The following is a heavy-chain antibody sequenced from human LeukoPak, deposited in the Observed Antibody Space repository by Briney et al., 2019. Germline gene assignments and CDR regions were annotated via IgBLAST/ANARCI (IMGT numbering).Heavy chain of an antibody. CDR1: GFTFSSYA. D-gene: IGHD3-10*01. V-gene: IGHV3-23*01. CDR2: VSDNGSGI. Sequence: PGGSLRLSCAGSGFTFSSYAMSWVRQAPGKGLEWVSVVSDNGSGIYYADSVKGRFTISRDNAKNSLFLQMNSLRAEDTAVYYCARVRGGYYFDYWGQGSLVTVSS. CDR3: ARVRGGYYFDY. J-gene: IGHJ4*02.